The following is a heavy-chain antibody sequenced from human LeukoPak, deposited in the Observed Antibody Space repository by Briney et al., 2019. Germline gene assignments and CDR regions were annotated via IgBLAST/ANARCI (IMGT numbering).Heavy chain of an antibody. Sequence: ASVKVSCKASGYTFTRYDINWVRRAPGQGLEWMGWMNRNSGNTGYAQKFQGSVTLTRNTSISTAYMELSSLRSEDTAVYYCARVSAGWLQSLGYWGQGTLVTVSS. CDR1: GYTFTRYD. D-gene: IGHD5-24*01. CDR3: ARVSAGWLQSLGY. V-gene: IGHV1-8*01. CDR2: MNRNSGNT. J-gene: IGHJ4*02.